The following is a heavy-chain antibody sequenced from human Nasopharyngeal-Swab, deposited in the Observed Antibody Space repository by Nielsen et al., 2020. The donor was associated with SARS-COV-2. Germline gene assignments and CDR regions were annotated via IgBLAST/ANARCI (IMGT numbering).Heavy chain of an antibody. Sequence: GESLKISCAAPGFTVSSNYMSWVRQAPGKGLEWVSVIYSGGSTYYADSVKGRFTISRDNSKNTLYLQMNSLRAEDTAVYYCARDLYRQQWPLYNYYGMDVWGQGTTVTVSS. CDR2: IYSGGST. CDR3: ARDLYRQQWPLYNYYGMDV. V-gene: IGHV3-53*01. CDR1: GFTVSSNY. D-gene: IGHD6-19*01. J-gene: IGHJ6*02.